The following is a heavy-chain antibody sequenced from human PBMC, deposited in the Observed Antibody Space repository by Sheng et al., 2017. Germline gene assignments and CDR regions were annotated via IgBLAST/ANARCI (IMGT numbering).Heavy chain of an antibody. CDR3: AKSRGNSRTFDY. J-gene: IGHJ4*02. D-gene: IGHD1-7*01. CDR2: SITVGAP. Sequence: QLQLQESGPGLVKAFRRPCHSPALSLVAPSAVVIITGTGSASPQGRGWSGLGVSITVGAPTYNPSLRSRVAISVDTSKDQFSLKLISVTAEDTAVYYCAKSRGNSRTFDYWGQGTLVTVSS. V-gene: IGHV4-39*07. CDR1: VAPSAVVIIT.